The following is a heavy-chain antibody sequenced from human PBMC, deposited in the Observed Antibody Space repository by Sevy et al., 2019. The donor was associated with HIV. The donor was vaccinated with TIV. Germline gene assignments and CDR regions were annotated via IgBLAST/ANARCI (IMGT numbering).Heavy chain of an antibody. CDR3: ATTKDYYESSGSPFDY. J-gene: IGHJ4*02. CDR2: ISYDENNE. D-gene: IGHD3-22*01. CDR1: GFTFSRYG. Sequence: GGSLRLSCAASGFTFSRYGMHWVRQAPGKGLEWVALISYDENNEYYTDSVQGRFTISRDNSKNTLYLQMSSLRSEDTAIYYCATTKDYYESSGSPFDYWGQGTLVTVSS. V-gene: IGHV3-30*03.